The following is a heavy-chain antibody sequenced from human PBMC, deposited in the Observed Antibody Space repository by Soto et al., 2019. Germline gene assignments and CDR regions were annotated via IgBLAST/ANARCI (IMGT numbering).Heavy chain of an antibody. CDR3: AKDRGWTYYFDY. CDR2: IDCSGDST. CDR1: GIPFRNYA. Sequence: GGSLRLPCAALGIPFRNYAMSRDPRTTGKGLEWVSAIDCSGDSTYYADSVKGRFTISRDKPGNSLYLQVDSLRAEDTAVYFCAKDRGWTYYFDYWGQGALVTVSS. D-gene: IGHD6-19*01. J-gene: IGHJ4*02. V-gene: IGHV3-23*01.